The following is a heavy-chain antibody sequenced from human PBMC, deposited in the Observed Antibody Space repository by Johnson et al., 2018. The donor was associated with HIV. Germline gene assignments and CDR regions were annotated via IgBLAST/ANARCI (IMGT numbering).Heavy chain of an antibody. CDR1: GFTVSSNY. D-gene: IGHD2-2*01. V-gene: IGHV3-53*01. CDR3: ARGIQPDAFDI. J-gene: IGHJ3*02. CDR2: IYSGGST. Sequence: VQLVESGGDLIQPGGSLRLSCAASGFTVSSNYMSWVRQAPGKGLEWVSVIYSGGSTYYADSVKGRFTISRDNSKNTLYVQMNSLRAEDTAVYYCARGIQPDAFDIWGQGTMVTVSS.